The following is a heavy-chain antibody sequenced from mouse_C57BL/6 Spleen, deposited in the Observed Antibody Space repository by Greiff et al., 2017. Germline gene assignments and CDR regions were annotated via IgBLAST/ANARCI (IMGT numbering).Heavy chain of an antibody. Sequence: QVQLQQSGAELMKPGASVKLSCKATGYTFTGYWIEWVKQRPGHGLEWIGEILPGSGSTNYNEKFKGKATLTADTSSNTAYMQLSSLTTEDSAIYYCAREGTTVVAPGTGYAMDYWGQGTSVTVSS. CDR1: GYTFTGYW. D-gene: IGHD1-1*01. CDR3: AREGTTVVAPGTGYAMDY. CDR2: ILPGSGST. V-gene: IGHV1-9*01. J-gene: IGHJ4*01.